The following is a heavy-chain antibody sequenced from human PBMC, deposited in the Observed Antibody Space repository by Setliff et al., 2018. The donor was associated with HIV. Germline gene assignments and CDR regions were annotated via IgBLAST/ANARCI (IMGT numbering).Heavy chain of an antibody. Sequence: PGGSLRLSCATSGFTFSNYGMNWVRQAPGKGLEWVAVIWDDGSNKKYVDSVKGRFTISRDNSKKTLYLQMNSLRAEDTAVYYCVRGGEGYSSGWQRYYYHYYMDVWGKGTTVTISS. CDR1: GFTFSNYG. CDR2: IWDDGSNK. V-gene: IGHV3-33*01. J-gene: IGHJ6*03. CDR3: VRGGEGYSSGWQRYYYHYYMDV. D-gene: IGHD6-19*01.